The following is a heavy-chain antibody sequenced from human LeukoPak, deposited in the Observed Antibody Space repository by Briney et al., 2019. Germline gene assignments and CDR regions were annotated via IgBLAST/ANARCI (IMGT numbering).Heavy chain of an antibody. J-gene: IGHJ5*02. Sequence: ASVKVSCKASGYTFTENYLHWVRQAPGQGLEWMGWINPLTGSINYAQKFQDRVTMTRDTSINTAFMEMRWLRSDDTAVYYCARLVHCGGDCGFDPWGQGTLVTVSS. CDR2: INPLTGSI. CDR3: ARLVHCGGDCGFDP. D-gene: IGHD2-21*02. CDR1: GYTFTENY. V-gene: IGHV1-2*02.